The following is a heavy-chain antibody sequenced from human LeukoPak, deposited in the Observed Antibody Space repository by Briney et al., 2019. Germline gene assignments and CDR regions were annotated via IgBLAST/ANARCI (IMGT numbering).Heavy chain of an antibody. Sequence: GGSLRLSCAASGFTFSSYEMNWVRQAPGKGLEWVSYISSSGSTIYYADSVKGRFTISRDNAKDSLYLQMNSLRAEDTAVYYCASHMLWFGELSPFAFDIWGQGTMVTVSS. CDR2: ISSSGSTI. CDR1: GFTFSSYE. CDR3: ASHMLWFGELSPFAFDI. J-gene: IGHJ3*02. V-gene: IGHV3-48*03. D-gene: IGHD3-10*01.